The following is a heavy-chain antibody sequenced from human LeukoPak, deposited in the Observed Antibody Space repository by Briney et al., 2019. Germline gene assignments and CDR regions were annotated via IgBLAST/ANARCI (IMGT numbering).Heavy chain of an antibody. J-gene: IGHJ4*02. Sequence: ASVKVSCKTSGYTLTDYYIHWVRQTPGQGLEWMGWISPKNGDTKFAEKFQGRVTMTRDTSISTAYMEMSGLIYDDTAVYYCAMRGSGSYNFDYWGQGTLVTVSS. V-gene: IGHV1-2*02. CDR3: AMRGSGSYNFDY. CDR2: ISPKNGDT. D-gene: IGHD1-26*01. CDR1: GYTLTDYY.